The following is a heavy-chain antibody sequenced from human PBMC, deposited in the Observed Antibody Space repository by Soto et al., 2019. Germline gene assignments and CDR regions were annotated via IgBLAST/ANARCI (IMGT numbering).Heavy chain of an antibody. J-gene: IGHJ5*02. Sequence: QVQLVQSGAEVKKPGSSVKVSCKSSGNTFKTYSVSWVRQAPGQGLEWMGGIIPLFGKPNYAQKFQGRVTITADESTRTGYMELSRLRSEDTAVYYCARLWGIGDHASWGQGTRVTVSS. CDR1: GNTFKTYS. CDR3: ARLWGIGDHAS. V-gene: IGHV1-69*12. D-gene: IGHD3-10*01. CDR2: IIPLFGKP.